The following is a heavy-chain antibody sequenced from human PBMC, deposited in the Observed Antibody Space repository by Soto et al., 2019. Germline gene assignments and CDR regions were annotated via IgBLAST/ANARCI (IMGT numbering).Heavy chain of an antibody. CDR1: GASVNTDNY. Sequence: QLQLQESGPRLVRPSETLSLTCTVCGASVNTDNYWGWVRQTPGKGLEWIGGVHYTGSTCYSSTLKSRFTISMDTSNSQLSLNLRSVTAADTAMYSYVKHELWLVRLNWGQVTLVTVSS. D-gene: IGHD6-19*01. CDR3: VKHELWLVRLN. CDR2: VHYTGST. V-gene: IGHV4-39*01. J-gene: IGHJ4*02.